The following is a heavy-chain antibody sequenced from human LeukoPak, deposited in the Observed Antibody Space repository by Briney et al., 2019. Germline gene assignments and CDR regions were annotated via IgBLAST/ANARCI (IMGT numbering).Heavy chain of an antibody. Sequence: GGSLRLSCAASGFTFDDYAMHWVRHAPGKGLEWVSLISWDGGSTYYADSVKGRFTISRDNSKNSLYLQMNSLRAEDTALYYCAKDIFRAGYDFSYMDVWGKGTTVTVSS. D-gene: IGHD5-12*01. CDR3: AKDIFRAGYDFSYMDV. CDR2: ISWDGGST. CDR1: GFTFDDYA. J-gene: IGHJ6*03. V-gene: IGHV3-43D*03.